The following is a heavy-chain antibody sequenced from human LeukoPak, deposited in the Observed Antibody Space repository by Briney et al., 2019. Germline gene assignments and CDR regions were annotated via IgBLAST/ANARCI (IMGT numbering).Heavy chain of an antibody. J-gene: IGHJ4*02. CDR3: AKDLEGVVAATFDY. V-gene: IGHV3-23*01. D-gene: IGHD2-15*01. CDR1: GFTFSSYA. CDR2: ISGSGGST. Sequence: GGSLRLSCAASGFTFSSYAMSWVRQAPGKGLEWVSAISGSGGSTYYADSVKGRFTISRDNSKNTLYLQMNSLRAGDTAVYYCAKDLEGVVAATFDYWGQGTLVTVSS.